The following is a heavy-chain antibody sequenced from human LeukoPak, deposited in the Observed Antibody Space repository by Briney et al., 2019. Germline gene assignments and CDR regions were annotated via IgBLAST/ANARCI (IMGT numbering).Heavy chain of an antibody. CDR3: ARGGAPPQWELLNAFDI. CDR2: INPNSGGT. V-gene: IGHV1-2*02. J-gene: IGHJ3*02. Sequence: ASVKVSCKASGYTFTGYYMHWVRQAPGQGLEWMGWINPNSGGTNSAQKFQGRVTMTTDTSTSTAYMELRSLRSDDTAVYYCARGGAPPQWELLNAFDIWGQGTMVTVSS. CDR1: GYTFTGYY. D-gene: IGHD3-10*01.